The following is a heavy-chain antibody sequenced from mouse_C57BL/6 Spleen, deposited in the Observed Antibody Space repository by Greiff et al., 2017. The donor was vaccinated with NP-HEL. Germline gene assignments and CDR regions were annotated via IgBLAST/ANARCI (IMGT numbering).Heavy chain of an antibody. V-gene: IGHV5-4*03. D-gene: IGHD6-1*01. J-gene: IGHJ2*01. CDR3: ARGAVYSDY. Sequence: EVKLVESGGGLVKPGGSLKLSCAASGFTFSSYAMSWVRQTPEKRLEWVATISDGGSYTYYPDNVKGRFTISRDNAKNNLYLQMSHLKSEDTAMYYCARGAVYSDYWGQGTTLTVSS. CDR1: GFTFSSYA. CDR2: ISDGGSYT.